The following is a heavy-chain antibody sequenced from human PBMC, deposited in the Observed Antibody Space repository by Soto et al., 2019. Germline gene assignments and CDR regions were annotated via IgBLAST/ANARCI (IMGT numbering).Heavy chain of an antibody. Sequence: PGGSLRLSCAASGFIFSSYTMNWVRQAPGKGLEWVSSISSSSSYIYYADSMKGRFTISRDNAKKSLYLQMNSLRAEDTAVYYCASGLNYRNFDYWGQGTLVTVSS. V-gene: IGHV3-21*01. CDR3: ASGLNYRNFDY. CDR1: GFIFSSYT. J-gene: IGHJ4*02. D-gene: IGHD3-10*01. CDR2: ISSSSSYI.